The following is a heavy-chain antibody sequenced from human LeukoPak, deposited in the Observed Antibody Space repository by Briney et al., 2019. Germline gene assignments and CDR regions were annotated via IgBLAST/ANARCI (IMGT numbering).Heavy chain of an antibody. Sequence: GRSLRLSCAASGFTFSSYAMHWVRQAPGKGLEWVAVISYDGSNKYYADSVKGRFTISRDNSKNTLYLQMNSLRAEDTAVYYCARGRATTLDYWGQGTLVTISS. CDR3: ARGRATTLDY. J-gene: IGHJ4*02. CDR2: ISYDGSNK. D-gene: IGHD5-12*01. V-gene: IGHV3-30-3*01. CDR1: GFTFSSYA.